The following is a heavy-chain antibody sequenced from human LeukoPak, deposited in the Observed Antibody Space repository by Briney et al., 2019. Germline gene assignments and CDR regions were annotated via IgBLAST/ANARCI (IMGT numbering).Heavy chain of an antibody. CDR3: ARTRAAAGYSSFWFDP. Sequence: GRSLRLSCAASGFSFRTYGMHWVRQAPGKGLEWVAVISYDGSNKYYADSVKGRFTISRDNSKNTLYLQMNSLRTEDTAVYYCARTRAAAGYSSFWFDPWGQGTLVTVSS. J-gene: IGHJ5*02. CDR1: GFSFRTYG. D-gene: IGHD6-13*01. V-gene: IGHV3-30*03. CDR2: ISYDGSNK.